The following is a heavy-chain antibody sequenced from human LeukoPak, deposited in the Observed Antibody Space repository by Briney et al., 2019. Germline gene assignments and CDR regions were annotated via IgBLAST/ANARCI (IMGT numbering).Heavy chain of an antibody. CDR3: ARAPLYSYGPNWFDP. V-gene: IGHV6-1*01. CDR2: TYYRSQGYN. CDR1: GDSVSSNSAA. Sequence: SQTLSLTCAISGDSVSSNSAAGNWIRQSPSRGLEWLGRTYYRSQGYNDYAVSLKSRININPDTSKTQFSLQLNSATPEDTPLYYCARAPLYSYGPNWFDPWSQGTLVTVSS. J-gene: IGHJ5*02. D-gene: IGHD5-18*01.